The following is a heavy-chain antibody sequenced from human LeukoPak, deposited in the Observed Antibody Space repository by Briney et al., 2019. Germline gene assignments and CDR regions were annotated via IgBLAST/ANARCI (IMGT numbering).Heavy chain of an antibody. Sequence: WVRLAPGKGLEWSGSIYYSGNTYYNASLKSQVSISIDTSKNQFSLRLTSVTAADTAVYYCARQTGSGLFILPGGQGTLVTVSS. J-gene: IGHJ4*02. V-gene: IGHV4-39*01. CDR2: IYYSGNT. D-gene: IGHD3/OR15-3a*01. CDR3: ARQTGSGLFILP.